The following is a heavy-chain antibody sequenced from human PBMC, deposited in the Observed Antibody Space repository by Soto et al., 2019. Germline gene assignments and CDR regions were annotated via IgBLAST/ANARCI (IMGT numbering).Heavy chain of an antibody. V-gene: IGHV3-30-3*02. CDR2: ISYDGSNK. Sequence: GGSLRLSCAASGFTFSSYAMHWVRQAPGKGLEWVAVISYDGSNKYYADSVKGRFTISRDNSKNTLYLQMNSLRAEDTAVYYCAKQTGGYCSSTSCYAFDYWGQGTLVTVSS. J-gene: IGHJ4*02. CDR1: GFTFSSYA. CDR3: AKQTGGYCSSTSCYAFDY. D-gene: IGHD2-2*01.